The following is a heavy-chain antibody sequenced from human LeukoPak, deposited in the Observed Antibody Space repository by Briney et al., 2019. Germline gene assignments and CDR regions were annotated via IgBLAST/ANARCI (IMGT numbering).Heavy chain of an antibody. D-gene: IGHD6-13*01. J-gene: IGHJ4*02. Sequence: ASVKVSCKASGYTFTAYYMHWVRQAPGQGLEWMGWINPNGGDTKYAQKFQGRVTVTGDTSISAASMELSRLISDDTAVYYCARTSTIAAADTSFDYWGQGTLVTVSS. V-gene: IGHV1-2*02. CDR3: ARTSTIAAADTSFDY. CDR2: INPNGGDT. CDR1: GYTFTAYY.